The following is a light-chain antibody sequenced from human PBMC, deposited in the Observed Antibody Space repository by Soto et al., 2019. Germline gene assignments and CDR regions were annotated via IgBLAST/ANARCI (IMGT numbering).Light chain of an antibody. CDR2: GAS. V-gene: IGKV3-20*01. Sequence: IVLTQSPGTLSLSPGERATLSCRASQSVSSSYLAWYQQKPGQAPRLLIYGASSRATGIPDRFSGSGSGTDFTLSIRRLEPEDVAVYYCQQYGTSPPLTFGGGTKVEIK. CDR1: QSVSSSY. J-gene: IGKJ4*01. CDR3: QQYGTSPPLT.